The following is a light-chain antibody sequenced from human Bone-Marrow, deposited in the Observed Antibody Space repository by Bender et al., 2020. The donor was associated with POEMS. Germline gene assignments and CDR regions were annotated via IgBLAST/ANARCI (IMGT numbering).Light chain of an antibody. Sequence: SVLTQPPSASGTPGQRVTISCSGSSSNIGTNPVNWYQQLPGTAPKLLIYINNQRPSGVPDRFSGSKSGTSASLAICGLQSEDEADYYCAAWEDSLNGWVFGGGTKLTVL. CDR3: AAWEDSLNGWV. CDR1: SSNIGTNP. V-gene: IGLV1-44*01. J-gene: IGLJ3*02. CDR2: INN.